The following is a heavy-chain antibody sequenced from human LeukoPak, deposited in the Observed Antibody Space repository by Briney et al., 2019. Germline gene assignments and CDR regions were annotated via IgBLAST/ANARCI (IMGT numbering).Heavy chain of an antibody. CDR1: GFTFSSYA. D-gene: IGHD3-22*01. CDR2: ISYDGSNK. Sequence: GGSLRLPCAASGFTFSSYAMHWVRQAPGKGLEWVAVISYDGSNKYYADSVKGRFTISRDNSKNTLYLQMNSLRAEDTAVYYCAKVPAKYYYDSPDYWGQGTLVTVSS. V-gene: IGHV3-30-3*01. J-gene: IGHJ4*02. CDR3: AKVPAKYYYDSPDY.